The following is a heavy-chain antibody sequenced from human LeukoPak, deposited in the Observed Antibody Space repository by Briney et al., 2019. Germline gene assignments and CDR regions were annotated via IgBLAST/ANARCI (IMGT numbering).Heavy chain of an antibody. J-gene: IGHJ6*02. CDR2: ISGVYDNI. CDR1: GFTFSDYY. CDR3: ARGGAHGMDV. Sequence: GGSLRLSCAASGFTFSDYYMTWIRQAPGRGLEWVSYISGVYDNIYYGDSVKGRFTISRDNAKNSVYLQMSVLRADDTAVYYCARGGAHGMDVWGQGTTVTVSS. D-gene: IGHD1-26*01. V-gene: IGHV3-11*01.